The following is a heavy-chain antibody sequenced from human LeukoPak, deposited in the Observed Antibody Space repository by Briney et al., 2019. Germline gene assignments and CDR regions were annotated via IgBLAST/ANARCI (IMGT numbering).Heavy chain of an antibody. J-gene: IGHJ4*02. CDR1: GRSISNYY. CDR2: IYYSGST. V-gene: IGHV4-59*01. CDR3: ARVTGYMTEDYFDY. D-gene: IGHD6-13*01. Sequence: SETLSLTCTVSGRSISNYYWSWIRQPPGKGLEWIGYIYYSGSTNYNPSLKSRITISVDTSKNQFSLRLSSVTAADTAVYYCARVTGYMTEDYFDYWGQGTLVTVSS.